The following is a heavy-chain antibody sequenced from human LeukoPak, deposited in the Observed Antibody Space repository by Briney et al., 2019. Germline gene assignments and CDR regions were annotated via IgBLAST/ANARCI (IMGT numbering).Heavy chain of an antibody. V-gene: IGHV3-30*04. J-gene: IGHJ1*01. CDR2: ISYDGRIK. Sequence: GGSLRLSCAASGFTFSTSTIHWVRQAPGKGLEWVAVISYDGRIKYYTESVQGRFTSSRDTSENTVSLQMNSLRAEDTGVYYCARAPSEIGGYYPEYFRHWGQGTLVTVSS. CDR3: ARAPSEIGGYYPEYFRH. CDR1: GFTFSTST. D-gene: IGHD3-22*01.